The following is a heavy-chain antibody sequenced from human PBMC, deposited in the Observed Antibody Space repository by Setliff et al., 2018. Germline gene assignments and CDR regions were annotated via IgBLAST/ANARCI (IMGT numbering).Heavy chain of an antibody. J-gene: IGHJ6*02. Sequence: GGSLRLSCAASGFTCSNAWMSWVRQAPGKGLEWVGRIKRKNDGGTTDNAAPVKGRFTISRDDSKNTLYLQMNSLKTEDTAVYYCTTAGTPAGYYYGMDVWGQGTTVTVSS. D-gene: IGHD1-7*01. CDR1: GFTCSNAW. CDR2: IKRKNDGGTT. CDR3: TTAGTPAGYYYGMDV. V-gene: IGHV3-15*01.